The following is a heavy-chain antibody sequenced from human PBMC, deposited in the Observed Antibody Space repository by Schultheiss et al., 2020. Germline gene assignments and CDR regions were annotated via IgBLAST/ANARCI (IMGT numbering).Heavy chain of an antibody. J-gene: IGHJ6*02. Sequence: GGSLRLSCAASGFTFSSYGMHWVRQAPGKGLVWVSTITGSGGSTYYADSVKGRFTISRDNSKNSLYLQMNSLRAEDTAVYYCATLLFRGGMDVWGQGTTANVSS. CDR3: ATLLFRGGMDV. CDR2: ITGSGGST. V-gene: IGHV3-23*01. D-gene: IGHD3-10*02. CDR1: GFTFSSYG.